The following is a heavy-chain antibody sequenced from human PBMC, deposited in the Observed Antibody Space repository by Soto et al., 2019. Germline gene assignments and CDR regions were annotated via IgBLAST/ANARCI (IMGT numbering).Heavy chain of an antibody. CDR2: IYSSGST. CDR1: GGSISSYY. Sequence: PSETLSLTCTVSGGSISSYYWSWIRQPPGKGLEWIGYIYSSGSTKYNPSLKSRVTISVDTSKNQFSLKLSSVTAADTAVYYCARDGIAVTGTPTLDVWGQGTTVTVSS. V-gene: IGHV4-59*01. J-gene: IGHJ6*02. CDR3: ARDGIAVTGTPTLDV. D-gene: IGHD6-19*01.